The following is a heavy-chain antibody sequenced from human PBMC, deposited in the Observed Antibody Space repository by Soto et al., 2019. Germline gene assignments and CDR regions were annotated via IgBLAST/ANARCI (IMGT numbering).Heavy chain of an antibody. CDR3: ARAYSGQLPRRADYYYAMDV. J-gene: IGHJ6*02. V-gene: IGHV3-13*05. D-gene: IGHD2-2*01. Sequence: GGSLRLSCAASGFTFSTYDMHRVRQATGKGLEWVSAIGAADDPYYSGSVKGRFTISRVNAKSSLSLQMNSLRVGDTAVYYCARAYSGQLPRRADYYYAMDVWGPGTTVTVSS. CDR1: GFTFSTYD. CDR2: IGAADDP.